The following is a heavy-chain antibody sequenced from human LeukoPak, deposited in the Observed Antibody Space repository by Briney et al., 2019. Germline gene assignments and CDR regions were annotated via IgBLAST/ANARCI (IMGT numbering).Heavy chain of an antibody. Sequence: SETLSLTCTVSGGSISSGDYYWSWIRQPPGKGLEWIGYIYYSGSTNYNPSLKSRVTISVDTSKNQFSLKLSSVTAADTAVYYCARHNTYDFWSGYNWFDPWGQGTLVTVSS. D-gene: IGHD3-3*01. J-gene: IGHJ5*02. CDR1: GGSISSGDYY. V-gene: IGHV4-30-4*01. CDR3: ARHNTYDFWSGYNWFDP. CDR2: IYYSGST.